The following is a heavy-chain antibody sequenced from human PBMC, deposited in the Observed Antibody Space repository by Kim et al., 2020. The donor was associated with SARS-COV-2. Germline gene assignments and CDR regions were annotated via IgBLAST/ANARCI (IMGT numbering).Heavy chain of an antibody. CDR1: SGSFSSHY. CDR2: IYYNGNT. CDR3: ASPGVTANDAFDI. V-gene: IGHV4-59*11. Sequence: SETLSLTCTVSSGSFSSHYWSWIRKPPGKGLEWIGYIYYNGNTKYNPSLKSRVTISVDTSKNQFPLKLTSVSAADTAFYYCASPGVTANDAFDIWGQGKMGTVSS. J-gene: IGHJ3*02. D-gene: IGHD2-21*02.